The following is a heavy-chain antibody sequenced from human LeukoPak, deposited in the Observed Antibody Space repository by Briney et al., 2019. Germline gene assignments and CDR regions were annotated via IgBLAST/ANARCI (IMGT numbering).Heavy chain of an antibody. D-gene: IGHD6-13*01. CDR3: ARVRDSSSWYDAFDI. J-gene: IGHJ3*02. V-gene: IGHV4-4*07. CDR2: IYTSGST. CDR1: GGSLSSYY. Sequence: SETLSLTCTVSGGSLSSYYWSWIRQPAGKGLEWIGRIYTSGSTNYNPSLKSRVTMSVDTSKNQFSLKLSSVTAADTAVYYCARVRDSSSWYDAFDIWGQGTMVTVSS.